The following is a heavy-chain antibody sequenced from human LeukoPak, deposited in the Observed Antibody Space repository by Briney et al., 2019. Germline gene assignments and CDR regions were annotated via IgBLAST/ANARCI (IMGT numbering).Heavy chain of an antibody. CDR3: ATMIGSWTLGDWFDS. V-gene: IGHV4-39*07. Sequence: SETLSLTCTVSDDSISSSSYYWGWIRQPPGKGLEWIGEINHSGSTNYNPSLKSRVTISVDTSKNQFSLKLSSVTAADTAVYYCATMIGSWTLGDWFDSWGQGTLVTVSS. D-gene: IGHD6-13*01. J-gene: IGHJ5*01. CDR1: DDSISSSSYY. CDR2: INHSGST.